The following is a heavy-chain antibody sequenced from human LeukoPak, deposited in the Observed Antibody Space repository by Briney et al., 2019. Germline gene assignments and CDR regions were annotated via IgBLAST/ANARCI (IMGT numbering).Heavy chain of an antibody. CDR2: ISSSSSYT. J-gene: IGHJ4*02. Sequence: PGVSRRFSWAASGFTFSDYYMSWIRQAPGKGLEWVSYISSSSSYTNYADSVKGRFTISRDNAKNSLYLQMNSLRAEDTAVYYCARDHYYGSGSYGYWGQGTLVTVSS. D-gene: IGHD3-10*01. CDR3: ARDHYYGSGSYGY. V-gene: IGHV3-11*06. CDR1: GFTFSDYY.